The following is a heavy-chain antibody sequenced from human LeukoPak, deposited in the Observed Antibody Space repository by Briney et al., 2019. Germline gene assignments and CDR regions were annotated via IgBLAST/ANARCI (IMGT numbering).Heavy chain of an antibody. CDR3: ARGPGTVGLSP. CDR1: GGAFTNYY. Sequence: SETLSLTCNVSGGAFTNYYWSRIRQTPEKGLEWIGQINHSGDTSYNPSLRSRVTLSVDRSKNQFSLKVTSVTAADTGVYYCARGPGTVGLSPWGQGTLVTVSS. D-gene: IGHD1/OR15-1a*01. CDR2: INHSGDT. J-gene: IGHJ5*02. V-gene: IGHV4-34*01.